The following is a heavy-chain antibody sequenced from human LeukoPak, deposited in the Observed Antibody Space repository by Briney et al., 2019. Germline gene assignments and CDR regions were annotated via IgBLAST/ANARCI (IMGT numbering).Heavy chain of an antibody. D-gene: IGHD3-9*01. CDR3: AKDSQFFFLTGYDY. V-gene: IGHV3-23*01. CDR1: GFTFSSYA. Sequence: GGSLRLSCAASGFTFSSYAMSWVRQAPGKGLKWVSAISGSGGSTDYADSVKGRFTISRDNSKNTLYLQMNSLRAEDTAVYYCAKDSQFFFLTGYDYWGQGTLVTVSS. J-gene: IGHJ4*02. CDR2: ISGSGGST.